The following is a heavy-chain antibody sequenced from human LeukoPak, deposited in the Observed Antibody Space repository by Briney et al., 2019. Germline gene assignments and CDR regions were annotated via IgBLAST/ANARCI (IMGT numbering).Heavy chain of an antibody. Sequence: TLSLTCTVSAVSLSSDGHHWAWPRPLPGKGREAVVYIYDSGSSRHHPSHKHRIPISVDTSRKQFALRLSSVTAADTAIYYCARGGNRCGGYYFDYWGQGGHVSASS. CDR1: AVSLSSDGHH. J-gene: IGHJ4*02. D-gene: IGHD4-17*01. V-gene: IGHV4-31*03. CDR3: ARGGNRCGGYYFDY. CDR2: IYDSGSS.